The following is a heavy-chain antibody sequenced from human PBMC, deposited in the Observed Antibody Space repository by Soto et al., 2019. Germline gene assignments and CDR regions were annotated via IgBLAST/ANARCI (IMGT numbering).Heavy chain of an antibody. V-gene: IGHV1-46*01. CDR1: GGTFSSYA. CDR2: INPSGGST. J-gene: IGHJ4*02. Sequence: ASVKVSCKASGGTFSSYAISWVRPAPGQGLEWMGIINPSGGSTNYVQKFQGRITMTRDTSTSTVYMELSSLRSEDTAVYFCARADYYDSSGFYYDCWGQGSLVTVSS. D-gene: IGHD3-22*01. CDR3: ARADYYDSSGFYYDC.